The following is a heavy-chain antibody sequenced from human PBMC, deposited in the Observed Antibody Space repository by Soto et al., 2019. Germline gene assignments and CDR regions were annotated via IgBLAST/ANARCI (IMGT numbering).Heavy chain of an antibody. Sequence: QVQLVESGGGVVKPGRSLRLSCAASGFTFSSYGMHWVRQAPGKGLEWVAVISYDGSNKYYADSVKGRFTISRDNSKNTLYLQMNSLRAEDTAVYYCAKECGRCGTRSYYYYYYMDVWGKGTTVTVSS. V-gene: IGHV3-30*18. D-gene: IGHD2-15*01. CDR3: AKECGRCGTRSYYYYYYMDV. CDR2: ISYDGSNK. J-gene: IGHJ6*03. CDR1: GFTFSSYG.